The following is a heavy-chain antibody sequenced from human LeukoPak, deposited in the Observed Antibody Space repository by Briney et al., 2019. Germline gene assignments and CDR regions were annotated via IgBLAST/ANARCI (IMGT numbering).Heavy chain of an antibody. D-gene: IGHD6-6*01. V-gene: IGHV4-59*08. CDR3: ARRGRSIHHYYFDY. CDR2: IYYSGST. J-gene: IGHJ4*02. Sequence: PSETLSLTCTVSGGSISSYYWSWIRQPPGKGLEWIGYIYYSGSTNYNPSLKSRVTISVDTSKNQFPLKLSSVTAADTAVYYCARRGRSIHHYYFDYWGQGTLVTVSS. CDR1: GGSISSYY.